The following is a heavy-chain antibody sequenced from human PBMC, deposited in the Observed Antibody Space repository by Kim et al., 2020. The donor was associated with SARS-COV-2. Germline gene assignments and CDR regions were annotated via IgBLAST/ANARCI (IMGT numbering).Heavy chain of an antibody. D-gene: IGHD3-22*01. V-gene: IGHV3-21*01. Sequence: YADSGKGRFTISRDNAKNSLYLQMNSLRAEDTAVYYCRSSGYGENDAFDIWGQGTMVTVSS. J-gene: IGHJ3*02. CDR3: RSSGYGENDAFDI.